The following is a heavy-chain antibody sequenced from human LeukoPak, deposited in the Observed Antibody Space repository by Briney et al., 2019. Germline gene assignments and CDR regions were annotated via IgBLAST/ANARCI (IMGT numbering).Heavy chain of an antibody. V-gene: IGHV1-69*13. Sequence: GASVKVSCKASGGTFSSYAISWVRQAPGQGLEWLGGIIPIFGTANYAQKFQGRVTITADESTSTAYMELSSLRSEDTAVYYCARAPGLRRPQQYYYYMDVWGKGTTVTVSS. CDR3: ARAPGLRRPQQYYYYMDV. CDR2: IIPIFGTA. CDR1: GGTFSSYA. J-gene: IGHJ6*03. D-gene: IGHD4-17*01.